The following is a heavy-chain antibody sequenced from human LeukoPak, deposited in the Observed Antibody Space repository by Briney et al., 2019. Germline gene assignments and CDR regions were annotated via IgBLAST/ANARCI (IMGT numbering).Heavy chain of an antibody. D-gene: IGHD6-13*01. Sequence: PGGSLRLSCSASGFTFSSYAMHWVRQAPGKGLESVSAISSNGGSTYYADSVKGRFTISRDNSKYTLYLQMSSLRAEDTAVYYCVWGSIAAAGPGGHWGRGTLVTVSS. CDR3: VWGSIAAAGPGGH. CDR1: GFTFSSYA. J-gene: IGHJ4*02. V-gene: IGHV3-64D*06. CDR2: ISSNGGST.